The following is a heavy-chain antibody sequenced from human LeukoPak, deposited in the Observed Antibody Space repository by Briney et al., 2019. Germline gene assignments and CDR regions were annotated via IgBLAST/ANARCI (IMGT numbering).Heavy chain of an antibody. Sequence: GGSLRLSCAASGFTLSSYWMSWVRQAPGKGLEWVANIKYDGSAKYYVDSVKGRFTISRDDAKNSLYLEMNSLRAEDTAVCYCARDLFSGSYQEDFWGQGALVTVSS. CDR2: IKYDGSAK. D-gene: IGHD1-26*01. CDR1: GFTLSSYW. CDR3: ARDLFSGSYQEDF. J-gene: IGHJ4*02. V-gene: IGHV3-7*01.